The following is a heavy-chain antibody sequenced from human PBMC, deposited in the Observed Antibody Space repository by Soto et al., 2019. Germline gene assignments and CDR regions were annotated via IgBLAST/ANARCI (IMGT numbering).Heavy chain of an antibody. CDR1: GFTFSSYA. Sequence: GGSLRISCAASGFTFSSYAMSWVRQAPGKGLEWVSAISGSGGSTYYADYVKGRFTISRDNSKNTLYLQMNSLRAEDTAVYYCAISDILTGYYMAYDGMDVWGQGTTVTVSS. J-gene: IGHJ6*02. CDR2: ISGSGGST. D-gene: IGHD3-9*01. V-gene: IGHV3-23*01. CDR3: AISDILTGYYMAYDGMDV.